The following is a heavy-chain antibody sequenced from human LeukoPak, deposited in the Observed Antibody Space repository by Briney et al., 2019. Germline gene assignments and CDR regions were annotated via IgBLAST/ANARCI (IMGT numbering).Heavy chain of an antibody. CDR2: IWYDGSNK. J-gene: IGHJ4*02. Sequence: GRSLRLSCAASGFTFSSYGVHWVRQAPGKGLEWVAVIWYDGSNKYYADSVKGRFTISRDNSKNTLYLQMNSLRAEDTAVYYCAKVGSTGTTSPSDYWGQGTLVTVSS. D-gene: IGHD1-7*01. V-gene: IGHV3-33*06. CDR3: AKVGSTGTTSPSDY. CDR1: GFTFSSYG.